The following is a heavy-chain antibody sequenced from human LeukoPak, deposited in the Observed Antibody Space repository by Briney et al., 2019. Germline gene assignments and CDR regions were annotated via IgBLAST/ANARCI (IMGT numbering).Heavy chain of an antibody. CDR2: ITSSSTYT. J-gene: IGHJ6*04. CDR3: AELGITMIGGV. Sequence: GGSLRLSCAASGFSFSTYNMNWVRQAPGKGLEWVSSITSSSTYTFYADSVKGRFTISRDNAKNSLYLQMNSLRAEDTAVYYCAELGITMIGGVWGKGTTVTISS. D-gene: IGHD3-10*02. CDR1: GFSFSTYN. V-gene: IGHV3-21*01.